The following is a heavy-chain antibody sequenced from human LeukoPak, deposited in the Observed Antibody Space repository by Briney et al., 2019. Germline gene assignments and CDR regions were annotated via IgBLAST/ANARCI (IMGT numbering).Heavy chain of an antibody. V-gene: IGHV3-74*01. CDR2: INSDGTIT. J-gene: IGHJ4*02. CDR1: GFTLSSSW. Sequence: TGGSLRLSCAAPGFTLSSSWIHWVRQAPGKGLVWVSRINSDGTITSYADSVKGRFTISRDNAKSTLYLQMNSLRAEDTAVYYCGRGGYYFDYWGQGTLVTVSS. CDR3: GRGGYYFDY.